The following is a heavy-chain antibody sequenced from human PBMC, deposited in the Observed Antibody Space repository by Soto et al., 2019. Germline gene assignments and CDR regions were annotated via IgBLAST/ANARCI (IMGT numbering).Heavy chain of an antibody. D-gene: IGHD5-12*01. CDR2: IKQDGSEK. Sequence: GGSLRLSCAASGFTFSSYWMSWVRQAPGKGLEWVANIKQDGSEKYYVDSVKGRFTISRGNAKNSLYLQMNSLRAEDAAVYYCAREYDGYKFWPDYWGQGTLVTVSS. J-gene: IGHJ4*02. V-gene: IGHV3-7*01. CDR3: AREYDGYKFWPDY. CDR1: GFTFSSYW.